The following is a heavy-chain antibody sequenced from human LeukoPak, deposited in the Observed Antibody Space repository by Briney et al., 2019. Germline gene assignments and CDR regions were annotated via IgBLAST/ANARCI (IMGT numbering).Heavy chain of an antibody. V-gene: IGHV3-30*18. CDR2: ISYDGSNK. Sequence: PGGSLRLSCAASGFTFSSYGMHWVRQAPGKGLEWVAVISYDGSNKYYADSVKGRSTISRDNSKNTLYLQMNSLRAEDTAVYYCAKDDYYGSGSYYYYYYGMDVWGKGTTVTVSS. D-gene: IGHD3-10*01. CDR3: AKDDYYGSGSYYYYYYGMDV. J-gene: IGHJ6*04. CDR1: GFTFSSYG.